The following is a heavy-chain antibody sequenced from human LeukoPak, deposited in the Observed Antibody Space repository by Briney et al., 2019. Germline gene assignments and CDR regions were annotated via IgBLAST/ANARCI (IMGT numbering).Heavy chain of an antibody. J-gene: IGHJ5*02. CDR2: IDSGRNI. CDR3: ARTKYYFDSSDYFFFDP. Sequence: SETLSLTCTVSYESISSSSHYWGWIRRPPGKGLEWIGSIDSGRNIHSNPSLDGRDTISVDTSKNQFSLKLSSVTAADTAVYYCARTKYYFDSSDYFFFDPWGQGILVILSS. D-gene: IGHD3-22*01. V-gene: IGHV4-39*01. CDR1: YESISSSSHY.